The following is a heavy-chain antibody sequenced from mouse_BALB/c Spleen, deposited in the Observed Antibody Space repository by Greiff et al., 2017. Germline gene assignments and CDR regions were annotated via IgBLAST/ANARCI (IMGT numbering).Heavy chain of an antibody. CDR2: INSNGGST. D-gene: IGHD2-3*01. CDR1: GFTFSSYG. CDR3: ARDRGDGYYVLFDY. Sequence: EVMLVESGGGLVQPGGSLKLSCAASGFTFSSYGMSWVRQTPDKRLELVATINSNGGSTYYPDSVKGRFTISRDNAKNTLYLQMSSLKSEDTAMYYCARDRGDGYYVLFDYWGQGTTLTVSS. J-gene: IGHJ2*01. V-gene: IGHV5-6-3*01.